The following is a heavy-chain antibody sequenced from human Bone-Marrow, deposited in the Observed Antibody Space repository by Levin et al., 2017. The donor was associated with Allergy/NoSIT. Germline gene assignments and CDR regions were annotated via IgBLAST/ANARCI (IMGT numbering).Heavy chain of an antibody. CDR1: GLPFDSHA. J-gene: IGHJ4*02. CDR3: VEGWITGYLEF. D-gene: IGHD5-18*01. Sequence: GGSLRLSCVVSGLPFDSHAMNWVRQAPGKGLEWVSGISDSGRNIYYADSVKGRFTVSRDNSKNTVYLQLGSLRVDDTALYYCVEGWITGYLEFWGQGTLVTVSS. CDR2: ISDSGRNI. V-gene: IGHV3-23*01.